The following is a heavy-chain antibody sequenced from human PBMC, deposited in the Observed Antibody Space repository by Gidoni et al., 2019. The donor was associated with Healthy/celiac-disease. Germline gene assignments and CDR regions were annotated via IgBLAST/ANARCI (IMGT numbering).Heavy chain of an antibody. CDR1: GYTFTSYY. V-gene: IGHV1-46*01. D-gene: IGHD2-21*02. CDR2: INPSGGST. J-gene: IGHJ5*02. Sequence: QVQLVQSGAEVKKPGPSVKVSCKASGYTFTSYYMHWVRKAPGQGLEWMGIINPSGGSTRYAQKFQGRVTMTRETSTSTVYMELSSLRSEDTAVYYCAREDKWDPDCRECDPWGQGTLVTGSS. CDR3: AREDKWDPDCRECDP.